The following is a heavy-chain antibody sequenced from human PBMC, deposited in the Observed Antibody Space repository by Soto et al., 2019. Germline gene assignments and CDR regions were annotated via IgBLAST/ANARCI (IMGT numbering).Heavy chain of an antibody. J-gene: IGHJ6*02. V-gene: IGHV4-59*01. Sequence: QVQLQESGPGLVKPSETLSLTCTVSGGSISSYYWSWIRQPPGKGLEWIGYIYYSGSTNYNPSLKSRVTISVDTSKNQFSLKLSSVTAADTAVYYCARAARYCSGGSCYLGGMDVLGQGTTVTVSS. CDR2: IYYSGST. D-gene: IGHD2-15*01. CDR3: ARAARYCSGGSCYLGGMDV. CDR1: GGSISSYY.